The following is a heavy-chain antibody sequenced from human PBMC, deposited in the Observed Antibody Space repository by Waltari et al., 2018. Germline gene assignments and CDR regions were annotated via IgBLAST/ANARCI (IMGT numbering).Heavy chain of an antibody. Sequence: EVQLVESGGGLVQPGGSLRLSCAASGFTFVNYAMNGVRQAPGKGLGGGSGISGRGGSTYHADAVKGRFTISRENSKNTLYLQMNSLRAEDTAVYYCAKEYSYGPGDGFDIWGQGTMVTVSS. CDR1: GFTFVNYA. J-gene: IGHJ3*02. V-gene: IGHV3-23*04. CDR3: AKEYSYGPGDGFDI. CDR2: ISGRGGST. D-gene: IGHD5-18*01.